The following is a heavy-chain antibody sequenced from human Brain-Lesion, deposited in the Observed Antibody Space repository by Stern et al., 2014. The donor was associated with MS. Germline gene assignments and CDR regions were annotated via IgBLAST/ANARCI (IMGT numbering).Heavy chain of an antibody. Sequence: VQLQESGPGLVKPSGTLSLTCAVSGGSISSSNWWSWVRQSPGKGLEWIGESDHSGSTIYNPSLKSRVTGSVDKSKNRFSLNLRSVPAADPAVYFCARFPASRPHVFDSWGQGTLVTVSS. CDR2: SDHSGST. J-gene: IGHJ4*02. D-gene: IGHD6-13*01. CDR1: GGSISSSNW. V-gene: IGHV4-4*02. CDR3: ARFPASRPHVFDS.